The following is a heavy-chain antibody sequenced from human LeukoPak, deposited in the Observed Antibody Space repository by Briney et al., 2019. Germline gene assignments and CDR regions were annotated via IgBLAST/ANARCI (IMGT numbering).Heavy chain of an antibody. CDR2: IYPGDSDT. CDR1: GYSFTSYW. Sequence: PGESLKISCKGSGYSFTSYWIGWVRQMPGKGLEWMGIIYPGDSDTKYSPSFQGEVIISGDKSISTAYLQWRSLKASDTAIYYCVRPNRGALFDYWGQGTLVTVSS. D-gene: IGHD1-14*01. V-gene: IGHV5-51*01. J-gene: IGHJ4*02. CDR3: VRPNRGALFDY.